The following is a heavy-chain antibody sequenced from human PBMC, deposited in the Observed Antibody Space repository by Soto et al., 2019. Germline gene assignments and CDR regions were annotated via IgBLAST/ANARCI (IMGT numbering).Heavy chain of an antibody. CDR3: VRTSLEVAAATRVDY. CDR1: GFTCSSYW. D-gene: IGHD2-15*01. CDR2: INSDGSST. V-gene: IGHV3-74*01. Sequence: EVQLVESGGGLVQPGGSLRLSCAASGFTCSSYWMHWVRQAPGKGLLWVLRINSDGSSTSYAESVKGRFTISRDNAKTTLYLQRNIMRAEDTAVYYNVRTSLEVAAATRVDYWGQRTPVTVSS. J-gene: IGHJ4*02.